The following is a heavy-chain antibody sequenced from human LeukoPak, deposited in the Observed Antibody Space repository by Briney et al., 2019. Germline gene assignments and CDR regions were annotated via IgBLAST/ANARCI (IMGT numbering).Heavy chain of an antibody. J-gene: IGHJ5*02. CDR2: ISYDGSNK. CDR1: GFTFSSYG. Sequence: GGSLRLSCAASGFTFSSYGMHWVRQAPGKGLEWVAVISYDGSNKYYADSVKGRFTISRDNSKNTLYLQMNSLRAEDMAVYYCAKQGSYATYNWFDPWGQGTLVTVSS. D-gene: IGHD3-16*01. CDR3: AKQGSYATYNWFDP. V-gene: IGHV3-30*18.